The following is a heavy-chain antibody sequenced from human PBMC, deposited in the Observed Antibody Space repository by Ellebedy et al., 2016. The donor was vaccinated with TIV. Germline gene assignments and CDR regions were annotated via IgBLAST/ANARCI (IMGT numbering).Heavy chain of an antibody. J-gene: IGHJ3*02. CDR1: GGSISSGGYS. Sequence: SETLSLXXAVSGGSISSGGYSWSWIRQPPGKGLEWIGYIYHSGSTYYNPSLKSRVTISVDRSKNQFSLKLSSVTAADTAVYYCAREGEMATINAFDIWGQGTMVTVSS. V-gene: IGHV4-30-2*01. CDR3: AREGEMATINAFDI. CDR2: IYHSGST. D-gene: IGHD5-24*01.